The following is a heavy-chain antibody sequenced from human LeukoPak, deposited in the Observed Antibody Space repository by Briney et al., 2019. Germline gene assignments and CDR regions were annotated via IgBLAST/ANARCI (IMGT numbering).Heavy chain of an antibody. V-gene: IGHV4-59*08. Sequence: SETLSLTCTASGGSISTYYWSWIRQPPGKGLEWIGYINYSGSTAYNPSLKSRATISVDTSKNQFSLKLSSVTAADTAVYYCARRGYFDYWGQGTLVTVSS. J-gene: IGHJ4*02. CDR2: INYSGST. CDR3: ARRGYFDY. CDR1: GGSISTYY.